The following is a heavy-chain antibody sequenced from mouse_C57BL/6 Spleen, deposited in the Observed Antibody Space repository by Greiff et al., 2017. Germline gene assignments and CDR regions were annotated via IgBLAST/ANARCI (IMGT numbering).Heavy chain of an antibody. D-gene: IGHD2-5*01. CDR3: ARSHYSNWYFDV. J-gene: IGHJ1*03. V-gene: IGHV1-80*01. Sequence: QVQLQQSGAELVKPGASVKISCKASGYAFSSYWMNWVKQRPGKGLEWIGQIYPGDGDTNYNGQFKGKATLTADKSSSTAYMQLSSLTSEDSAVYVCARSHYSNWYFDVWGTGTTVTGSS. CDR2: IYPGDGDT. CDR1: GYAFSSYW.